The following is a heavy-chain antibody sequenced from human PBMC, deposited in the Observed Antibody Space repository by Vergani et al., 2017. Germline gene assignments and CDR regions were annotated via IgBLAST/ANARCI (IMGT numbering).Heavy chain of an antibody. D-gene: IGHD6-6*01. J-gene: IGHJ6*03. CDR2: VSTGTKSQ. Sequence: EVHLLESGGGQVEAGGSLRLSCVASGFTFSNSAMSWVRQTSGKGLEWVPFVSTGTKSQSYAESVKGRFTISRDSAKNSLYLQMDSLRAEDTAVYYCARGGSIAAPSYLYYFYMDVWGKGTSVTVSS. V-gene: IGHV3-48*01. CDR1: GFTFSNSA. CDR3: ARGGSIAAPSYLYYFYMDV.